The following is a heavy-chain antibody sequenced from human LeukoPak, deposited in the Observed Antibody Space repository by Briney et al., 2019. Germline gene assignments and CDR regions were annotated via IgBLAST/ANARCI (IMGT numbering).Heavy chain of an antibody. J-gene: IGHJ4*02. CDR2: ILYDGSSE. V-gene: IGHV3-30*18. Sequence: GRSLRLSCAASGFTFSTYGMHWVRQAPGKGLEWVAVILYDGSSEYYADSVQGRFTVARDNSKNTLYLQMNSLRAEDTAVYYCAKDFRDGYNHPSYYFDSWGQGTLVTVSS. CDR3: AKDFRDGYNHPSYYFDS. CDR1: GFTFSTYG. D-gene: IGHD5-24*01.